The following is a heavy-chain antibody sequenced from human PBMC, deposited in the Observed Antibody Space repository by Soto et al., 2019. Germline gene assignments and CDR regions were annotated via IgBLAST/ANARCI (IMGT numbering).Heavy chain of an antibody. D-gene: IGHD1-1*01. J-gene: IGHJ6*03. CDR2: IYYSGST. CDR3: ARKRTLSYYYYYMDV. V-gene: IGHV4-59*08. CDR1: GGSISSYY. Sequence: SETLSLTCTVSGGSISSYYWSWIRQPPGKGLEWIGYIYYSGSTNYNPSLKSRVTISVDTSKNQFSPKLSSVTAADTAVYYCARKRTLSYYYYYMDVWGKGTTVTVSS.